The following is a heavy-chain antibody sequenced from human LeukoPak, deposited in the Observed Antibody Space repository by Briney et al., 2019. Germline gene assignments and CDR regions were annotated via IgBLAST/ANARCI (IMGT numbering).Heavy chain of an antibody. CDR2: TRNKANSYIT. V-gene: IGHV3-72*01. J-gene: IGHJ4*02. Sequence: GGSLRLSCAASGFTFSDHFLDWVRQAPGKGLEWVGRTRNKANSYITEYAASVKGRFTISRDDSKNSLYLQMSSLKTDDTAMYYCASIRGTFGYWGEGTLVTVSS. CDR1: GFTFSDHF. D-gene: IGHD1-26*01. CDR3: ASIRGTFGY.